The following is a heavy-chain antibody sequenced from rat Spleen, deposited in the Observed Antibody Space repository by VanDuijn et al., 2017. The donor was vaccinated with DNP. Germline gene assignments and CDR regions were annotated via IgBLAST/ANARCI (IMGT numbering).Heavy chain of an antibody. J-gene: IGHJ4*01. D-gene: IGHD1-12*02. CDR1: GFSLTSYG. CDR3: TRDQDYYYDGGYYPTMDA. CDR2: IWSGGST. V-gene: IGHV2-4*01. Sequence: QVQLKESGPGLVQPSQTLSLTCTVSGFSLTSYGVSWIRQPPGKGLEWIAGIWSGGSTDYNSALKSRLSISRDTSKSQVFLKMHSLQTEDTGTYYCTRDQDYYYDGGYYPTMDAWGQGTSVTVSS.